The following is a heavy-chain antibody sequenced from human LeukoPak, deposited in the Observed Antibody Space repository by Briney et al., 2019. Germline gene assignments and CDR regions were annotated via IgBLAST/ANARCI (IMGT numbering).Heavy chain of an antibody. CDR1: GFTFSNYW. CDR2: ISPDGSTT. J-gene: IGHJ4*02. Sequence: GGSLRLSCAASGFTFSNYWIHWLRQAPGEGPVWVSRISPDGSTTHFADSVKGRFTLSRDNAENTVYLQMNSLRAEDRAVYYCAREPMIGNSLFRYFDYWGQGTLVTISS. V-gene: IGHV3-74*01. CDR3: AREPMIGNSLFRYFDY. D-gene: IGHD4-23*01.